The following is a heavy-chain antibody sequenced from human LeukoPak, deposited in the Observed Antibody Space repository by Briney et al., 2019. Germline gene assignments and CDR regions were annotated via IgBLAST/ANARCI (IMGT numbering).Heavy chain of an antibody. CDR2: IISIFGTA. CDR1: GGTFSSYA. D-gene: IGHD3-22*01. Sequence: SVKVSCKASGGTFSSYAISWVRQAPGQGLEWMGGIISIFGTANYAQKFQGRVTITTDESTSTAYMELSSLRSEDTAVYYCARVTIGYYDSSGYYGWWGQGTLVTVSS. J-gene: IGHJ4*02. CDR3: ARVTIGYYDSSGYYGW. V-gene: IGHV1-69*05.